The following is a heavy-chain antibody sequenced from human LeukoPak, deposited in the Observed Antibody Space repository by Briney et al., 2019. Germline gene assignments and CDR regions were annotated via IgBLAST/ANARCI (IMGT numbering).Heavy chain of an antibody. D-gene: IGHD5-18*01. Sequence: GRSLRLSCAASGFTFSSYGMHWVRQAPGKGLERVADISYDGSNKYYAESVKGRFTISRDNSKTTLYLQMNSLRAEGTAVYYCAKVLHRIQLWPVYYYGMDVWGKGTTVTVSS. J-gene: IGHJ6*04. CDR3: AKVLHRIQLWPVYYYGMDV. V-gene: IGHV3-30*18. CDR2: ISYDGSNK. CDR1: GFTFSSYG.